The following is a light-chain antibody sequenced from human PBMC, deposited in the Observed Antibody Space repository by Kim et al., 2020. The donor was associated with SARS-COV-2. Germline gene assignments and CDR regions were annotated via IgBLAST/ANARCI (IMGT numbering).Light chain of an antibody. J-gene: IGKJ2*02. CDR3: QRNFDYPCA. Sequence: AIRMTQSPSSLSASTGERVTITCRASEGIRNFLAWYQQKPGKAPKLLVHAAYTLQTGVPSKFSGSGSGTDFALTISSLQSEDFATYYCQRNFDYPCAFGQGTKLEI. V-gene: IGKV1-8*01. CDR1: EGIRNF. CDR2: AAY.